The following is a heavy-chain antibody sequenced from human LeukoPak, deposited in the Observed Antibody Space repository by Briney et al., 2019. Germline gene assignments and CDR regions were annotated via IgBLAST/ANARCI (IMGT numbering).Heavy chain of an antibody. CDR2: IRSKTDGGTT. CDR3: TKSLDCSRTSCDS. D-gene: IGHD2-2*01. CDR1: GFTFRNAW. V-gene: IGHV3-15*01. J-gene: IGHJ5*01. Sequence: PGGSLRLSCAASGFTFRNAWMSWVRQAPGKGLEWVGRIRSKTDGGTTDYAAPVKGRFTISRDDSGNTLYLQVSSLRTEDTAVYYCTKSLDCSRTSCDSWGQGTLVTVSS.